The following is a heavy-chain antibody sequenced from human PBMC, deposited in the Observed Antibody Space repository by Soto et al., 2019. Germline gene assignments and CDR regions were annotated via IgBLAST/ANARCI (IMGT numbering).Heavy chain of an antibody. CDR3: AREKNCSSTSCYTYYYYYGMDV. V-gene: IGHV1-69*01. Sequence: QVQLVQSGAEVKKPGSSVKVSCKASGGTFSSYAISWVRQAPGHGLEWMGGIIPIFGTANYAQKFQGRVTITAEESTSTAYMELSSLRSEDTAVYYCAREKNCSSTSCYTYYYYYGMDVWGQGTTVTVSS. CDR2: IIPIFGTA. J-gene: IGHJ6*02. CDR1: GGTFSSYA. D-gene: IGHD2-2*02.